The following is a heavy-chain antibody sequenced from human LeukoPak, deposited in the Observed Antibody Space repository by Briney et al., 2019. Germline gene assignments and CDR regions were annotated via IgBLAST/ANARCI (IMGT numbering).Heavy chain of an antibody. CDR1: GYSFTSYW. V-gene: IGHV5-51*01. CDR3: ASIYYDILTGESDAFDI. D-gene: IGHD3-9*01. J-gene: IGHJ3*02. Sequence: GESLKISCKGSGYSFTSYWIGWVRQMPGKGLEWMGIIYPGDSDTRYSPSFQGQVTISADKSISTAYLQWSSLKASDTAMYYCASIYYDILTGESDAFDIWGQGTMVTVSS. CDR2: IYPGDSDT.